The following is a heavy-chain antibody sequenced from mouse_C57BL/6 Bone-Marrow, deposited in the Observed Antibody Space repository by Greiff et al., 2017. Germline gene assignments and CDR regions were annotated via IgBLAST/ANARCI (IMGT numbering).Heavy chain of an antibody. CDR3: ARGWGGSSPDY. D-gene: IGHD1-1*01. J-gene: IGHJ2*01. Sequence: VQLQQSGPELVKPGASVKIPCKASGYTFTSYGISWVKQRTGQGLEWIGEIYPRSGNTYYNEKFKGKATLTADKSSSTAYMELRSLTSEDSAVYFCARGWGGSSPDYWGQGTTLTVSS. CDR1: GYTFTSYG. CDR2: IYPRSGNT. V-gene: IGHV1-81*01.